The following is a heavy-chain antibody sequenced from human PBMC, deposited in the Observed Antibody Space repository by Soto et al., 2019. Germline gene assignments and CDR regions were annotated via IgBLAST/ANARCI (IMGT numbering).Heavy chain of an antibody. D-gene: IGHD2-2*01. CDR3: ARLPTFYCSSTSCLNYGMDV. CDR2: INPNSGGT. CDR1: GYTFTGYY. J-gene: IGHJ6*02. Sequence: ASVKVSCKASGYTFTGYYMHWVRQAPGQGLEWMGWINPNSGGTNYAQKFQGWVTMARDTSISTAYMELSRLRSDDTAVYYCARLPTFYCSSTSCLNYGMDVWGQGTTVTVSS. V-gene: IGHV1-2*04.